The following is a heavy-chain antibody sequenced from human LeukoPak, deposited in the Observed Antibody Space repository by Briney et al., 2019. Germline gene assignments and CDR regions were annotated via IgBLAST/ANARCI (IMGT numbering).Heavy chain of an antibody. V-gene: IGHV1-18*04. CDR1: GYTFTGHY. D-gene: IGHD1-26*01. CDR3: ARFFPQKWELPGKWFAP. J-gene: IGHJ5*02. Sequence: ASVKVSCKASGYTFTGHYIQWVRQAPGQGLEGMGWISTYNGHTNYAQKVQDRVTMTRDTSTSTVYMELRSLRYDDTAVYYCARFFPQKWELPGKWFAPWGQGTLVTVSS. CDR2: ISTYNGHT.